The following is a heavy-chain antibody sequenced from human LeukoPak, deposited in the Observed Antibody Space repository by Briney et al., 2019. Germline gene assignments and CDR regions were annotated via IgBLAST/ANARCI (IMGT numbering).Heavy chain of an antibody. CDR2: IYSGGST. Sequence: QSAGSLRLSCAASGFTVSSNYMSWVRQAPGKGLEWVSVIYSGGSTYYADSVKGRFTISRDNSKNTLYLQMNSLRAEDTAVYYCARGGIYGDYEEVYFDYWGQGTLVTVSS. CDR1: GFTVSSNY. V-gene: IGHV3-53*01. CDR3: ARGGIYGDYEEVYFDY. J-gene: IGHJ4*02. D-gene: IGHD4-17*01.